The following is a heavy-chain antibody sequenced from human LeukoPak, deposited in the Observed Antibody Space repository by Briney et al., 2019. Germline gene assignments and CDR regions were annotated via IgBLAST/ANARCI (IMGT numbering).Heavy chain of an antibody. CDR1: DGSITTSSFY. D-gene: IGHD6-19*01. CDR2: FYYTGDT. V-gene: IGHV4-39*01. Sequence: PSETLSLTCNVSDGSITTSSFYWGWVRQTPGKGLEWIGTFYYTGDTFYNRSLKSRVTITVDTSKDQFFLALSSVTAADTAVYYCVRAVGSVAGPGDWFDPWGPGILATVSS. J-gene: IGHJ5*02. CDR3: VRAVGSVAGPGDWFDP.